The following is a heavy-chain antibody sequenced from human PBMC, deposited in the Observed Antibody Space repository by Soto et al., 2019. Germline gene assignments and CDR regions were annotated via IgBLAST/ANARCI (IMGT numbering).Heavy chain of an antibody. J-gene: IGHJ6*03. CDR2: INSDGSST. CDR3: ARAVVVAATFVESYYYYMDV. CDR1: GFTFSSYW. D-gene: IGHD2-15*01. V-gene: IGHV3-74*01. Sequence: GGSLRLSCAASGFTFSSYWMHWVRQAPGKGLVWVSRINSDGSSTSYADSVKGGFTISRDNAKNTLYLQMNRLRAEDTAVYYCARAVVVAATFVESYYYYMDVWGKGTTVTVSS.